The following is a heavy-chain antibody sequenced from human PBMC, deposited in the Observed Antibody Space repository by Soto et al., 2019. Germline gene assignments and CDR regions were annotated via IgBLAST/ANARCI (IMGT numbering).Heavy chain of an antibody. CDR3: AKAVGLGAGLS. J-gene: IGHJ5*02. V-gene: IGHV1-3*01. D-gene: IGHD6-13*01. CDR2: INAGRGNT. Sequence: GASVKVSCKASGYTLTTFAMHWVRQAPGQRPEWMGWINAGRGNTKYSQKFQGRVTITRDTSANTAYMEVSSLRSEDTAIYYCAKAVGLGAGLSWGQGTQVTVSS. CDR1: GYTLTTFA.